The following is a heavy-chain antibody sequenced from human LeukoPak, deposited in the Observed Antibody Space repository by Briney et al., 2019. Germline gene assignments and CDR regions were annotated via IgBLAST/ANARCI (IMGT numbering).Heavy chain of an antibody. J-gene: IGHJ5*02. V-gene: IGHV4-61*02. CDR3: AKEAGRGSGSYLRFDP. CDR1: DGSLSRGRYY. D-gene: IGHD3-10*01. Sequence: SETLSLTCSVSDGSLSRGRYYWSWIRQPAGKGLEWIGRIYNSGSATYNPSLKSRVTISVDTCKNQFSLRLSSVTAADTAVYYCAKEAGRGSGSYLRFDPRGHGTLVTVSS. CDR2: IYNSGSA.